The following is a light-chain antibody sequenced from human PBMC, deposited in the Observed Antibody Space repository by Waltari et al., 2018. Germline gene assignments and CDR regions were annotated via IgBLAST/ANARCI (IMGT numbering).Light chain of an antibody. Sequence: QSALTQPRSVSGSPGQSVTISCTGSGSDVGGYNYVSWYQQHPGKAHKLMIYDVSKRPAGVPDRFAGSKSGNTASLTISGLQAEDEADYYCCSYAGTYTLVFGGGTKLTVL. CDR1: GSDVGGYNY. CDR3: CSYAGTYTLV. V-gene: IGLV2-11*01. CDR2: DVS. J-gene: IGLJ2*01.